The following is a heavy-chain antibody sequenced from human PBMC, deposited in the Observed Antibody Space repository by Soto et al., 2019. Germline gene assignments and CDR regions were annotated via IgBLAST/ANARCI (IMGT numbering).Heavy chain of an antibody. CDR2: IYPGDSDT. V-gene: IGHV5-51*01. D-gene: IGHD1-20*01. CDR1: GYSFTSYW. Sequence: ASVKISCKGSGYSFTSYWIGWVRQMPGKGLEWMGIIYPGDSDTRYSPSFQGQVTISADKSISTAYLQWSSLKASDTAMYYCARRPGITYGGSDYWGQGTLVTVSS. J-gene: IGHJ4*02. CDR3: ARRPGITYGGSDY.